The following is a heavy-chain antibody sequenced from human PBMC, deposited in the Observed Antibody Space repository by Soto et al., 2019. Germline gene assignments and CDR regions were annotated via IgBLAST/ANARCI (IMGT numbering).Heavy chain of an antibody. J-gene: IGHJ5*02. CDR2: IWYDGSNK. CDR1: GFTFSSYG. V-gene: IGHV3-33*01. Sequence: GGSLRLSCAASGFTFSSYGMHWFRQAPGKGLEWVAVIWYDGSNKYYADSVKGRFTISRDNSKNTLYLQMNSLRAEDTAVYYCARELPTYYDFWSGYKPYNWFDPWGQGTLVTVSS. D-gene: IGHD3-3*01. CDR3: ARELPTYYDFWSGYKPYNWFDP.